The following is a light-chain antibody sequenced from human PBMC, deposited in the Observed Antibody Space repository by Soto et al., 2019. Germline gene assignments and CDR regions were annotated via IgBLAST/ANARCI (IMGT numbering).Light chain of an antibody. V-gene: IGKV3-15*01. CDR2: DAS. Sequence: EIVMTQSPGTLSVSPGERASLSCRASQSVSSNLAWYQQKPGQAPGLLIYDASSRATGIPARFSGSGSGTDFTLTISSLQSEDFAVYYCQQYYHWPWTFGQGTKVDIK. CDR3: QQYYHWPWT. J-gene: IGKJ1*01. CDR1: QSVSSN.